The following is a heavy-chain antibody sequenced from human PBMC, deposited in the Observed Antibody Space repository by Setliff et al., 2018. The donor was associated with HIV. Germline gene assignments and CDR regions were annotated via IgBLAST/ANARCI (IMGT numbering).Heavy chain of an antibody. Sequence: SETLSLTCTVSGGSMSSHYWSWIRQPPGKGLEWIGYIYYTGSTNYNPSLKSRVTISVDTSKTQFSLKLSSVTAADTAVYYCARGSVYDSYYYYYMDVWGKGTTVTVSS. CDR3: ARGSVYDSYYYYYMDV. CDR1: GGSMSSHY. D-gene: IGHD5-12*01. J-gene: IGHJ6*03. V-gene: IGHV4-59*11. CDR2: IYYTGST.